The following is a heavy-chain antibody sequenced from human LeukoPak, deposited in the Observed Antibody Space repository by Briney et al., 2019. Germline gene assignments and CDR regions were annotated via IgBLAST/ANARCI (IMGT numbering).Heavy chain of an antibody. Sequence: GGSLRLSCATSGFSFSSFWMSWVRQAPGKGLEWVANIKKDGSEKYYVDSVKGRFTISRDNVKNSLYLQMNSLRAEDTGVYYCARDAFQDDYGETRDAFDIWGQGTMVTVSS. D-gene: IGHD4-17*01. CDR3: ARDAFQDDYGETRDAFDI. V-gene: IGHV3-7*03. CDR1: GFSFSSFW. J-gene: IGHJ3*02. CDR2: IKKDGSEK.